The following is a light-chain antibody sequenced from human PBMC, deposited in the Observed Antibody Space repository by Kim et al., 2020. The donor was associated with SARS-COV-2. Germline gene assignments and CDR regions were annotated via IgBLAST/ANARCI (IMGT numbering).Light chain of an antibody. CDR1: QTINIW. CDR2: DAS. CDR3: QEYKSDSLT. J-gene: IGKJ1*01. Sequence: DIQMTQSPSTLSASVGDRVTITCRASQTINIWLAWYQQKPGKAPSLLIYDASILESGVPSRFSGSGSGTEFTLTISSLQPDDFATYYCQEYKSDSLTFGQGTKVDIK. V-gene: IGKV1-5*01.